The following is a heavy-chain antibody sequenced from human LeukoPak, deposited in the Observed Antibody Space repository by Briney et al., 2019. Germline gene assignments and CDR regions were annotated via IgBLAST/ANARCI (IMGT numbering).Heavy chain of an antibody. CDR1: GFTFSSYA. CDR2: ISGSGAGT. D-gene: IGHD4-17*01. CDR3: AKEVSRVTTFYFDY. Sequence: PGGSLRLSCAASGFTFSSYAVNWVRQAPGKGLEWVSAISGSGAGTYYADSVKGRFTISRDNSKNTLYLQMNSLRAEDTAVYYCAKEVSRVTTFYFDYWGQGTLVTVSS. J-gene: IGHJ4*02. V-gene: IGHV3-23*01.